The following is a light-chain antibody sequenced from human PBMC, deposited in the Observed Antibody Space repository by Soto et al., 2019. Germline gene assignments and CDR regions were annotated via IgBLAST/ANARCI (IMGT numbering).Light chain of an antibody. CDR2: EDK. J-gene: IGLJ3*02. CDR1: SGSIASNY. V-gene: IGLV6-57*04. Sequence: NFMLTQPNSVSESPGKTVTISCTRSSGSIASNYVQWYQQRPGSAPTTVIYEDKQRPSGVPDRFSGSIDSSSNSASLTISGLKTEDEADYYCQSYDSSNKVFGGGTKLTVL. CDR3: QSYDSSNKV.